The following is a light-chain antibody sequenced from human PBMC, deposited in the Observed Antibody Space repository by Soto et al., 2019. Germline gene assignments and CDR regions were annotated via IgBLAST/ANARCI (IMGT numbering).Light chain of an antibody. CDR1: QAIRND. V-gene: IGKV1-17*01. CDR3: QNYNSAPQT. J-gene: IGKJ1*01. CDR2: AAS. Sequence: DIQMTQSPSTLPASVGDRVTITCRASQAIRNDLGWYQQKPAKAPKRLIYAASSLESGVPSRFSGSGSGTEFTLTISSLQPEDVATYYCQNYNSAPQTFGQGTKVDIK.